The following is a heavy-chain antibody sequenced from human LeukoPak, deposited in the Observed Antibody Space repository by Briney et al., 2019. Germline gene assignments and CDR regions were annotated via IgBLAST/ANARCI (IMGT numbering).Heavy chain of an antibody. CDR1: GDSVSSNSDA. CDR3: ARAGKEGFRSENWFDP. Sequence: SQTLSLTCDISGDSVSSNSDAWNWIRQSPSRGLEWLGRTYYRSKWYNDYAVSVKSRITINPDTSKNQFSLQLNSVTPEDTAVYYCARAGKEGFRSENWFDPWGQGTLVTVSS. J-gene: IGHJ5*02. CDR2: TYYRSKWYN. V-gene: IGHV6-1*01. D-gene: IGHD3-10*01.